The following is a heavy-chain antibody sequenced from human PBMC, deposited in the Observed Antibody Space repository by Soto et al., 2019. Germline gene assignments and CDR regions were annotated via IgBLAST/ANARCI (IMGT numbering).Heavy chain of an antibody. Sequence: SETLSLTCAVYGGSFSGYYWSWIRQPPGKGLEWIGEINHSGSTNYNPSLKSRVTISVDTSKNQFSLKLSSVTAADTAVYYCARGDIRRITIFGVVIPSYGMDVWGQGTTVTVSS. D-gene: IGHD3-3*01. CDR2: INHSGST. J-gene: IGHJ6*02. CDR3: ARGDIRRITIFGVVIPSYGMDV. CDR1: GGSFSGYY. V-gene: IGHV4-34*01.